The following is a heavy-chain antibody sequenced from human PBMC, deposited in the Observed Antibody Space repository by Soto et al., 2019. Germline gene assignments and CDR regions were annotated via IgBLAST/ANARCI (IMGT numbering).Heavy chain of an antibody. CDR1: GFIFSSSW. V-gene: IGHV3-7*03. CDR3: ARDRGPNTNDY. D-gene: IGHD7-27*01. J-gene: IGHJ4*02. CDR2: IDQHGSAK. Sequence: GGSLRLSCAAPGFIFSSSWMSWVRQAPGKEPEWVARIDQHGSAKYYVDSVNGRFTISRDNAKNSLYLQMNSLRAEDTAVYYCARDRGPNTNDYWGQGALVTVSS.